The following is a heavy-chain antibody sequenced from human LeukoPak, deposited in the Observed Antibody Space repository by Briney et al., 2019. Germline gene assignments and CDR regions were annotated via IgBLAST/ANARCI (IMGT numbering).Heavy chain of an antibody. CDR2: IYHSGST. V-gene: IGHV4-38-2*02. CDR3: ARGGYNWNYGDWFDP. CDR1: GYSISSGYY. J-gene: IGHJ5*02. D-gene: IGHD1-7*01. Sequence: SETLSLTCTVSGYSISSGYYWGWIRQSPGKGLEWIGSIYHSGSTYYNPSLKSRVTISVDTSKNQFSLKLSSVTAADTAVYYCARGGYNWNYGDWFDPWGQGTLVTVSS.